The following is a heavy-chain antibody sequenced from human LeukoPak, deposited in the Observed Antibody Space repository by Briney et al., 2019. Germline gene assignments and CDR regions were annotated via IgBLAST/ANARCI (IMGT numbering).Heavy chain of an antibody. CDR1: GGTFSNYA. Sequence: GSSVKVSCKASGGTFSNYAISWVRQAPGQGLEWMGRINPIFGTTNYEQKFQGRVTITADKSTNTAYMELSSLRSEDTAAYYCARTTSDYFFDYWGQGSLVTVSS. J-gene: IGHJ4*02. CDR3: ARTTSDYFFDY. D-gene: IGHD1-1*01. CDR2: INPIFGTT. V-gene: IGHV1-69*06.